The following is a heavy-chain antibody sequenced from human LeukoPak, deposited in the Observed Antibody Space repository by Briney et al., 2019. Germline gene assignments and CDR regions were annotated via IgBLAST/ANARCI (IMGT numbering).Heavy chain of an antibody. CDR1: GFTFSSYG. CDR3: ARGRYSYYYGMDV. J-gene: IGHJ6*02. Sequence: GGSLRLSCAASGFTFSSYGMNWVRQAPGKGLERVAVIWDDGSNKYYVDSGKGRFTISRDNSKNTLYLQMNSLRAEDTAVYYCARGRYSYYYGMDVWGQGTTVTVSS. D-gene: IGHD5-18*01. V-gene: IGHV3-33*01. CDR2: IWDDGSNK.